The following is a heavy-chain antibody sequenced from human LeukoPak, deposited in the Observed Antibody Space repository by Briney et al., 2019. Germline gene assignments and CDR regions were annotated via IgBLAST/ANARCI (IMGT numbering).Heavy chain of an antibody. V-gene: IGHV5-10-1*01. J-gene: IGHJ5*02. CDR2: IDPSDSYT. Sequence: GESLKISCKGSGYSFTSYWISWVRQMPGKGLEWMGRIDPSDSYTNYSPSFQGHVTISADKSISTTYLQWSSLKASDTAMYYCARTYSSSWYWFDPWGQGTLVTVSS. CDR1: GYSFTSYW. D-gene: IGHD6-13*01. CDR3: ARTYSSSWYWFDP.